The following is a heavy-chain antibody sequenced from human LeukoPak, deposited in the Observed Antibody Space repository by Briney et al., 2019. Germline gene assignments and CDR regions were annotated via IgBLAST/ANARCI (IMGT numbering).Heavy chain of an antibody. D-gene: IGHD6-13*01. CDR3: ARAYSSSWYSRYYYYYMDV. Sequence: SETLSLTCTVSGGSISSYYWSWIRQPPGKGLEWIGSIYYSGSTYYNPSLKSRVTISVDTSKNQFSLKLSSVTAADTAVYYCARAYSSSWYSRYYYYYMDVWGKGTTVTISS. J-gene: IGHJ6*03. V-gene: IGHV4-39*07. CDR2: IYYSGST. CDR1: GGSISSYY.